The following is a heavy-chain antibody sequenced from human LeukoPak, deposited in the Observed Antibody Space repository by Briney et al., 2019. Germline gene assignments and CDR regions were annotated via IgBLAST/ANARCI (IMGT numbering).Heavy chain of an antibody. CDR1: GFPFSNYA. CDR3: AKAKVQYYDLFDI. J-gene: IGHJ3*02. D-gene: IGHD3-22*01. Sequence: GGSLRLSCAASGFPFSNYAMNWVRQAPGKGLEGVSSISESGDKTDYAASVKGRFTISRDNSKNTLYLQMNSLRAEDTAVYYCAKAKVQYYDLFDIWRQGTMVTVSS. V-gene: IGHV3-23*01. CDR2: ISESGDKT.